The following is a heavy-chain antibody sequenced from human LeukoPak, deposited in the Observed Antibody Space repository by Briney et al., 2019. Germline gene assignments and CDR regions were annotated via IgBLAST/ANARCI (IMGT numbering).Heavy chain of an antibody. CDR1: GFTFSSYG. CDR2: IWYDGSNK. D-gene: IGHD6-6*01. Sequence: PGGSLRLSCAASGFTFSSYGMHWVRQAPGKGLEWVAVIWYDGSNKYYADSLKGRFTISRDNSKNMLYLQMNILRVEDTAVYYCAKDRYPYSSSSVHWFDPWGQRTLVTVSS. CDR3: AKDRYPYSSSSVHWFDP. V-gene: IGHV3-33*06. J-gene: IGHJ5*02.